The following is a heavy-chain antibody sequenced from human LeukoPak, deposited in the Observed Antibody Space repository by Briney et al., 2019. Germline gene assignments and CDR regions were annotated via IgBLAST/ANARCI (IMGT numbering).Heavy chain of an antibody. CDR1: GITFSSYG. D-gene: IGHD5-12*01. CDR2: ISSSSYYI. Sequence: PGGTLRLSCAASGITFSSYGMNWVRQAPGKGLEWVSSISSSSYYIYYADSVKGRFTISRDNAKNSLYLQMNSLRAEDTAVYYCARDVAPASAYYYYMDVWGKGTTVTVSS. CDR3: ARDVAPASAYYYYMDV. J-gene: IGHJ6*03. V-gene: IGHV3-21*01.